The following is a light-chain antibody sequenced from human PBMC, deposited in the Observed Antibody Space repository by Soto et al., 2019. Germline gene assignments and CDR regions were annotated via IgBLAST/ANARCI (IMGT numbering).Light chain of an antibody. CDR1: QSISSSY. V-gene: IGKV3-20*01. CDR2: GAS. CDR3: QQYGSSPL. Sequence: EIVLTQSPGTLSLSPGEGATLSCGASQSISSSYLAWYQQKPGQAPRVLIYGASSRATGIPDRFSGSGSGTDFTLTISRLEPEDFAVYYCQQYGSSPLFGPGTKVDI. J-gene: IGKJ1*01.